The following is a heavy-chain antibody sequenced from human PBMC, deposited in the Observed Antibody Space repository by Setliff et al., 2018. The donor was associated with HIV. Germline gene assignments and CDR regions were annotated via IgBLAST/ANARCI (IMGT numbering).Heavy chain of an antibody. CDR1: GGSISSGGYY. D-gene: IGHD6-19*01. CDR2: IYTSGST. J-gene: IGHJ6*03. Sequence: SETLSLTCTVSGGSISSGGYYWSWIRQHPGKGLEWIGRIYTSGSTNYNPSLKSRVSMSIDTSDNQFSLNLNSVTAADTAVYYCARDRLYSSGWESAGYYYYYMDVWGKGTTVTVSS. V-gene: IGHV4-61*02. CDR3: ARDRLYSSGWESAGYYYYYMDV.